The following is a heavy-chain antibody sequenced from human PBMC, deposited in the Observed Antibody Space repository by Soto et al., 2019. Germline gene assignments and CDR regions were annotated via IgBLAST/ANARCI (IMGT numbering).Heavy chain of an antibody. CDR3: TRSGKDLSGSYQIDDYYGMDV. V-gene: IGHV1-46*01. CDR1: GYTFTSYY. J-gene: IGHJ6*02. CDR2: INPSGGST. Sequence: SLNVSCKAYGYTFTSYYMHWVRQAHGQGVDGMGIINPSGGSTSYAQKFQGRVTMTRDTSTSPVYMELSSLRSEDTAVYYCTRSGKDLSGSYQIDDYYGMDVWGQGTTVTVS. D-gene: IGHD3-10*01.